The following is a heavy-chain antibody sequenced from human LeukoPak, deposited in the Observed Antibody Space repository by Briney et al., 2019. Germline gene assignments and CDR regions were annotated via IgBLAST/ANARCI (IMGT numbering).Heavy chain of an antibody. D-gene: IGHD3-22*01. V-gene: IGHV3-30-3*01. J-gene: IGHJ4*02. CDR2: ISYDGSNK. CDR3: ARPEDYYDSSRWVPLDY. CDR1: GFTFSTYW. Sequence: GGSLRLSCAASGFTFSTYWMHWVRQAPGKGLEWVAVISYDGSNKYYADSVKGRFTISRDNSKNTLYLQMNSLRAEDTAVYYCARPEDYYDSSRWVPLDYWGQGTLVTVSS.